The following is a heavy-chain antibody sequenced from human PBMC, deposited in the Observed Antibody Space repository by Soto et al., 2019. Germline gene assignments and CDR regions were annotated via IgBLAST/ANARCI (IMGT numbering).Heavy chain of an antibody. V-gene: IGHV3-23*01. CDR2: ISGSGGGT. D-gene: IGHD3-10*01. J-gene: IGHJ4*02. CDR3: AKDGSGSYSNFDY. Sequence: EVQLLESGGGLVQPGGSLRLSCAASGFTFSSFGMGWVRQAPGKGLEWVSTISGSGGGTYYADSVKGRFSISRDNSKNTFYLQMNRLRAEDTAVYYCAKDGSGSYSNFDYWGQGTLITVSS. CDR1: GFTFSSFG.